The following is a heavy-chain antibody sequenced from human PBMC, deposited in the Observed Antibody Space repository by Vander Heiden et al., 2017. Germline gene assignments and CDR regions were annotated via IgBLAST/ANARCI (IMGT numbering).Heavy chain of an antibody. D-gene: IGHD2-8*02. Sequence: QVQLRESGPGLVKPSETLSLTCPVSGGPVSSITYYSSWLRQPPGKALEWIGFIYHSGGTNYSPSLKSRVTISIDTSKNQFSLNLSSVTAADTAVYYCARFRTGLNWLDPWGQGTLVTVSS. CDR2: IYHSGGT. CDR1: GGPVSSITYY. J-gene: IGHJ5*02. V-gene: IGHV4-61*01. CDR3: ARFRTGLNWLDP.